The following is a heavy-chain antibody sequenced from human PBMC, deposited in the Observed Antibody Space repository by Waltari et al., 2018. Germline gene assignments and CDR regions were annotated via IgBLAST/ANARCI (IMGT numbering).Heavy chain of an antibody. Sequence: QVQLVESGGGVVQPGGSLRLSCSASGFTFSSYGIHWVRQAPGKGLEWVAFIRSDGNNKYYVDSVKGRFTISRDNSKNTVFLQMNSLSAEDTAVYFCAKDGSNWKFDYWGQGTLVIVSS. CDR2: IRSDGNNK. J-gene: IGHJ4*02. CDR1: GFTFSSYG. CDR3: AKDGSNWKFDY. D-gene: IGHD1-20*01. V-gene: IGHV3-30*02.